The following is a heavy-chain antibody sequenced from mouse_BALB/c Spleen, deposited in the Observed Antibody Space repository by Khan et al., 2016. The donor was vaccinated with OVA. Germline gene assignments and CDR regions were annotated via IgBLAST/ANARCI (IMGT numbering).Heavy chain of an antibody. D-gene: IGHD4-1*01. CDR3: ASHLTGSFAY. J-gene: IGHJ3*01. V-gene: IGHV5-6*01. Sequence: EVELVESGGDLVRPGGSLKLSCAASGFTFSAYGMSWVRQSPDKRLEWVATISSDGSYTYYPDSLKGRFPISRDNAKSTLYLQMRSLKSEDTAMXYGASHLTGSFAYWGQGTLVTVSA. CDR1: GFTFSAYG. CDR2: ISSDGSYT.